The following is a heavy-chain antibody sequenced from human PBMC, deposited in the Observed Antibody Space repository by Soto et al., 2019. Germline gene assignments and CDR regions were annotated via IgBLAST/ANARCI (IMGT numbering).Heavy chain of an antibody. D-gene: IGHD6-19*01. V-gene: IGHV4-31*03. J-gene: IGHJ6*02. Sequence: SETLSLTCTVSGGSISSGGYYWSWIRQHPGKGLEWIGYIYYSGSTYYNPSLESRVTISVDTSKNQFSLKLSSVTAADTAVYYCARAAVGAYYYGMDVWGQGTTVTVSS. CDR1: GGSISSGGYY. CDR3: ARAAVGAYYYGMDV. CDR2: IYYSGST.